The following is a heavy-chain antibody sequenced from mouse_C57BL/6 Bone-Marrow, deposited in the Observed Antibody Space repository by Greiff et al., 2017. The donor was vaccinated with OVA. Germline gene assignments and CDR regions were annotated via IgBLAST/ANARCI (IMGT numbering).Heavy chain of an antibody. D-gene: IGHD1-1*01. J-gene: IGHJ4*01. CDR3: ARLPRYQVMDY. Sequence: VQLQQSGAELVKPGASVKISCKASGYAFSSYWMNWVKQRPGKGLEWIGQIYPGDGDTNYNGKFKGKATLTADKSSSTAYMQLSSLTSEDSAVYFCARLPRYQVMDYWGQGTSVTVSS. V-gene: IGHV1-80*01. CDR1: GYAFSSYW. CDR2: IYPGDGDT.